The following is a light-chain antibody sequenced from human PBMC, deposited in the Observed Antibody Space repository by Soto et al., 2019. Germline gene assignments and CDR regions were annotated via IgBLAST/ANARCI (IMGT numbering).Light chain of an antibody. CDR1: SSDVGSYNR. CDR2: EVS. CDR3: SSYTSSSTLV. J-gene: IGLJ1*01. V-gene: IGLV2-18*02. Sequence: QSALTQPPSVSGSPGQSVTISCTGTSSDVGSYNRVSWYQQPPGTAPKLMIYEVSNRPSGVPDRFSGSKSGNTASLTISGLQAEDEADYECSSYTSSSTLVFGTGTKLTVL.